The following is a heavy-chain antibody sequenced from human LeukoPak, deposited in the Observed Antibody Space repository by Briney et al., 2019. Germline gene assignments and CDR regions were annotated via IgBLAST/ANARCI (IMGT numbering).Heavy chain of an antibody. Sequence: SETLSLTCTVSGGSISSYYWCWIRQPPGKGLEWMGYIYYSGSTNYNPSLKSRVTISVDTSKNQFSLKLSSVTAADMAVYYCASSISGGSGSYYYYYYMDVWGKGTTVTVSS. V-gene: IGHV4-59*01. J-gene: IGHJ6*03. CDR1: GGSISSYY. D-gene: IGHD3-10*01. CDR2: IYYSGST. CDR3: ASSISGGSGSYYYYYYMDV.